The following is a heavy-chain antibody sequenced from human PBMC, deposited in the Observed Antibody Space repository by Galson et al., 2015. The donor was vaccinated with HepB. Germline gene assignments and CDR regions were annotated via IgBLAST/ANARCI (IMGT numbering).Heavy chain of an antibody. CDR2: ITWNSGGI. V-gene: IGHV3-9*01. Sequence: SLRLSCAASGFTFDDYAMHWVRQAPGKGLEWVSAITWNSGGIEYADSVKGRFTISRDDAKNSLYLQMNSLRVEDTALYYCTKDSDRAGNYGGWFDPWGQGTLVTVSS. CDR1: GFTFDDYA. D-gene: IGHD3-16*02. J-gene: IGHJ5*02. CDR3: TKDSDRAGNYGGWFDP.